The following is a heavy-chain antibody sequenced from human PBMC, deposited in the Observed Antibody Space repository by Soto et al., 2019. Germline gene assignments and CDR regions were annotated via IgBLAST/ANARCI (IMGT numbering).Heavy chain of an antibody. J-gene: IGHJ5*02. Sequence: GASVKVSCKASGGTFSSYAISWVRQAPGQGLEWMGGIIPIFGTANYAQKFQGRVTITADGSTSTAYMELSSLRSEDTAVYYCARDLYSSSSDRVWFDPWGQGTLVTVSS. V-gene: IGHV1-69*13. CDR2: IIPIFGTA. CDR3: ARDLYSSSSDRVWFDP. CDR1: GGTFSSYA. D-gene: IGHD6-6*01.